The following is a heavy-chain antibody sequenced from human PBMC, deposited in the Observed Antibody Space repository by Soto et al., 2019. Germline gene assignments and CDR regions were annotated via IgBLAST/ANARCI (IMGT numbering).Heavy chain of an antibody. V-gene: IGHV4-59*01. CDR3: ARRMAAAGTWWFDH. D-gene: IGHD6-13*01. Sequence: SETLSLTCSVSGGSISGYYWTWIRQPPGKELEWIGYIHYSGNTNYNPSLKSRVTILVDTSKNQFSLKLSSVTAADTAVYYCARRMAAAGTWWFDHWGQGTLVTVSS. CDR1: GGSISGYY. CDR2: IHYSGNT. J-gene: IGHJ5*02.